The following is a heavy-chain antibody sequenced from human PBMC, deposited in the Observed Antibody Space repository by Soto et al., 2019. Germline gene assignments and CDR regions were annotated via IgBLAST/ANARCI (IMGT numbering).Heavy chain of an antibody. J-gene: IGHJ5*02. CDR1: GGSISSSNW. Sequence: SETLSLTCAVSGGSISSSNWWSWVRQPPGKGLGWIGEIYHSGSTNYNPSLKSRVTISVDKSKNQFSLKLSSVTAADTAVYYCARERYCSSTSCPPPTGFDPWGQGTLVTVSS. CDR3: ARERYCSSTSCPPPTGFDP. CDR2: IYHSGST. V-gene: IGHV4-4*02. D-gene: IGHD2-2*01.